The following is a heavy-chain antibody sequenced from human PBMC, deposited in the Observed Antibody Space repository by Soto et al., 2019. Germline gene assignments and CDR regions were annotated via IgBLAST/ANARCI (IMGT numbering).Heavy chain of an antibody. CDR3: ARDIFPIVLVPAAMYGDLWGDYYYGMDV. J-gene: IGHJ6*02. CDR2: INPSGGST. D-gene: IGHD2-2*01. CDR1: GYTFTSYY. V-gene: IGHV1-46*01. Sequence: EASVKVSCKASGYTFTSYYMHWVRQAPGQGLEWMGIINPSGGSTSYAQKFQGRVTMTRDTSTSTVYMELSSLRSEDTAVYYCARDIFPIVLVPAAMYGDLWGDYYYGMDVWGQGTTVTVSS.